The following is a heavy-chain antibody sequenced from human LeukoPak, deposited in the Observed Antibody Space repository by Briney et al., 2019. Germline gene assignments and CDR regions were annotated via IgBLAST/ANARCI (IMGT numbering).Heavy chain of an antibody. V-gene: IGHV1-24*01. CDR1: GYTLTELS. CDR2: FDPEDGET. CDR3: AEDQIAVAPEYFQH. D-gene: IGHD6-19*01. J-gene: IGHJ1*01. Sequence: GASVKVSCKVSGYTLTELSMHWVRQAPGKGLEWMGGFDPEDGETIYAQKFQGRVTMTEDTSTDTAYMELSSLRAEDTAVYYCAEDQIAVAPEYFQHWGQGTLVTVSS.